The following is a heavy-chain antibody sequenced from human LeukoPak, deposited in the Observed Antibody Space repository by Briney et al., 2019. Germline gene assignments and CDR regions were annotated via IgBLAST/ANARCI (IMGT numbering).Heavy chain of an antibody. CDR3: AKDQGASSYSFDY. V-gene: IGHV3-21*04. CDR2: ISSSSSYI. CDR1: GFTFSSYS. D-gene: IGHD1-26*01. Sequence: PGGSLRLSCAASGFTFSSYSMNWVRQAPGKGLEWVSSISSSSSYIYYTDSVKGRFTISRDNAKKSLYLQMDTLTAEDTAVYYCAKDQGASSYSFDYWGRGTLVTVSS. J-gene: IGHJ4*02.